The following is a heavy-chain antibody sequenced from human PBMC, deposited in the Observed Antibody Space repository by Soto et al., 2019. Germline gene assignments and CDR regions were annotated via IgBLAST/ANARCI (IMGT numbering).Heavy chain of an antibody. D-gene: IGHD4-17*01. CDR2: ISAYNGNT. Sequence: ASVKVSGKASGYTFTSYGISWVRQAPGQGLEWMGWISAYNGNTNYAQKLQGRVTMTTDTPTSTAYMELRSLRSDDTAVYYCARDLLTTVTTAPDAFDIWGQGTMVTVSS. J-gene: IGHJ3*02. V-gene: IGHV1-18*01. CDR3: ARDLLTTVTTAPDAFDI. CDR1: GYTFTSYG.